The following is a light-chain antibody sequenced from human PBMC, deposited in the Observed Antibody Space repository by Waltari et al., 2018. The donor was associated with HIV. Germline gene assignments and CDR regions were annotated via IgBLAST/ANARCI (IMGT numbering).Light chain of an antibody. J-gene: IGLJ3*02. V-gene: IGLV3-25*03. Sequence: SYELTQPPSVSVSPGQTARITCSGDALPKRYAYWYQQKPGQAPVLVIYKDSERPSGIPERFSGSSSGTTVTLTISGVQAEDEADYYCRSADSSGTYRVFGGGTKLTVL. CDR2: KDS. CDR1: ALPKRY. CDR3: RSADSSGTYRV.